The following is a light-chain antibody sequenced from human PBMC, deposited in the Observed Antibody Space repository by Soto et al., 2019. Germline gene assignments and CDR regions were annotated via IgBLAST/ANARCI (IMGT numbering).Light chain of an antibody. V-gene: IGKV3-20*01. CDR3: QHYGDSRT. CDR2: GVS. J-gene: IGKJ1*01. Sequence: EIVLTQSPGTLSLSPGERATLSCRASHSVGSSYLAWYQQKPGQAPRLLIFGVSSRGTGIPDRFSGSGSGTDFTLTISRLEPEDFAVYYCQHYGDSRTFGQGTKVDIK. CDR1: HSVGSSY.